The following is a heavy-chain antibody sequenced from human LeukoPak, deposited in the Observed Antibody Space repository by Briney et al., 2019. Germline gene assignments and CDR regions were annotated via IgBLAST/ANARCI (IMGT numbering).Heavy chain of an antibody. CDR2: IKQDGSEK. V-gene: IGHV3-7*01. CDR1: GFTFSSYW. CDR3: ARFPRATAPWDAFDI. Sequence: SGGSLRLSCAASGFTFSSYWMSWVRQAPGKGLEWVANIKQDGSEKYYVDSVKGRFTISRDNAKNSLYLQMNSLRAEDTAVNYCARFPRATAPWDAFDIWGQGTMVTVSS. J-gene: IGHJ3*02. D-gene: IGHD5-12*01.